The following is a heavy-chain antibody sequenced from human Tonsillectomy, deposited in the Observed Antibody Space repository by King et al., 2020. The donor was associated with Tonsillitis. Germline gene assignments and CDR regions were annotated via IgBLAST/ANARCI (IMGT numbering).Heavy chain of an antibody. CDR1: GITFSSHT. V-gene: IGHV3-30-3*01. D-gene: IGHD3-3*01. J-gene: IGHJ4*02. CDR3: ARILGIPIFGVDQNSFDY. Sequence: VQLVESGGGVVQPGRSLRLSCAASGITFSSHTMHWVRQAPGKGLEWVAVISYDGNNKYYADSVRGRFTISRDNSKNTLYLQMNSLRAEDTAVYYCARILGIPIFGVDQNSFDYWGQGALVTVSS. CDR2: ISYDGNNK.